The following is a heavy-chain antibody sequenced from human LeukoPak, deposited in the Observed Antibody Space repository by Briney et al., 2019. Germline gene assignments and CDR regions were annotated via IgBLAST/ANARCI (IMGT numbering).Heavy chain of an antibody. D-gene: IGHD7-27*01. J-gene: IGHJ2*01. V-gene: IGHV1-2*02. CDR2: INPNSGGT. Sequence: ASVKVSCKVSGYTFTGYYMHWVRQAPGQGLEWMGWINPNSGGTNYAQKFRGRVTMTRDTSISTAYMELSRLRSDDTAVYYCATRRNWDLYWYFDLWGRGTLVTVSS. CDR1: GYTFTGYY. CDR3: ATRRNWDLYWYFDL.